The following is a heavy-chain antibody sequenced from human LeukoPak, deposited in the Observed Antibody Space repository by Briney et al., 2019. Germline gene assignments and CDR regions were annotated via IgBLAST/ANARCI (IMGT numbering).Heavy chain of an antibody. V-gene: IGHV3-7*04. CDR2: IKQDGSEK. Sequence: PGGSLRLSCVASGFSFSSSSMSWVRQAPGKGLEWVANIKQDGSEKYYVDSVKGRFTISRDNAKNSLYLQMNSLRAEDTAVYYCARARAFDYWGQGTLVTVSS. CDR1: GFSFSSSS. CDR3: ARARAFDY. J-gene: IGHJ4*02.